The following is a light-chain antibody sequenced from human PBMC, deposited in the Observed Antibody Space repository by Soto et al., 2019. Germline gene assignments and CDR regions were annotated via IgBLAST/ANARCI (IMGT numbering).Light chain of an antibody. J-gene: IGKJ1*01. CDR2: GAS. CDR3: QQYGVSPL. V-gene: IGKV3-20*01. CDR1: QGISSSN. Sequence: EIVLTQSPGTLSLSPGERATLSCRASQGISSSNLAWYQQKAGQAPRLLIYGASSRATGIPDRFSGSGSGTDITLTISRLEPEDFAVYYCQQYGVSPLFGQGTKVENK.